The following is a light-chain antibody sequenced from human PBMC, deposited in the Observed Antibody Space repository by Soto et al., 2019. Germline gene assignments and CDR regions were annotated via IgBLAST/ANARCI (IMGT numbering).Light chain of an antibody. V-gene: IGLV2-8*01. CDR2: EVT. Sequence: QSALTQPPSASGFPGQSVTISCTGTSSDVGYYDYVSWYQQHPGKAPKLVIYEVTKRPSGVPDRVSASKSGNTASLTVSGLRAEDEADYYCSSYTSSSTYVFGTGTKLTVL. CDR1: SSDVGYYDY. CDR3: SSYTSSSTYV. J-gene: IGLJ1*01.